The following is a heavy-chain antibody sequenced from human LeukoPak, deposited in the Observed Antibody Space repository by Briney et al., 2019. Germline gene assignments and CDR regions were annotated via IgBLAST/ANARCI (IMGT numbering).Heavy chain of an antibody. D-gene: IGHD5-12*01. CDR1: GGSISSGDYY. J-gene: IGHJ6*03. CDR2: IYYSGST. CDR3: ARVMATFYYYYMDV. V-gene: IGHV4-30-4*08. Sequence: SETLSLTCTVSGGSISSGDYYWSWIRQPPGKGLEWIGYIYYSGSTYYNPSLKSRVTISVDTSKNQSSLKLSSVTAADTAVYYCARVMATFYYYYMDVWGKGTTVTVSS.